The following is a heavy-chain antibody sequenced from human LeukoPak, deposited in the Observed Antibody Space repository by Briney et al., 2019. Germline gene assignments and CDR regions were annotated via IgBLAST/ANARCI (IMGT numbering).Heavy chain of an antibody. CDR2: ISSSGSII. V-gene: IGHV3-48*03. CDR1: GFTFSSYE. CDR3: ARWVDY. Sequence: GGSLRLSCAASGFTFSSYEVNWVRQAPGKGLEWVSYISSSGSIIYYADSVKDRFTISRDNAKNSLYLQMNSLRAEDTAVYYCARWVDYWGQGTLVTVSS. J-gene: IGHJ4*02.